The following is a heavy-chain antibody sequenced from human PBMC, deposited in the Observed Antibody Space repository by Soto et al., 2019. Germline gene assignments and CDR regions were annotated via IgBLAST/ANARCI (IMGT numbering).Heavy chain of an antibody. CDR1: GGTFSSYA. D-gene: IGHD3-3*01. CDR3: ARDRITIFGVVIRPPDAFDI. J-gene: IGHJ3*02. CDR2: IIPIFGTA. Sequence: GASVKVSCKASGGTFSSYAISWVRQAPGQGLEWMGGIIPIFGTANYAQKFQGRVTITADKSTSTAYMELSSLRSEDTAVYYCARDRITIFGVVIRPPDAFDIWGQGTMVTVSS. V-gene: IGHV1-69*06.